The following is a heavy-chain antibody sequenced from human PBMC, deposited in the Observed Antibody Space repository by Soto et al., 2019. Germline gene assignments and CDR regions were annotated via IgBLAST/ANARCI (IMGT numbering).Heavy chain of an antibody. V-gene: IGHV3-30*18. CDR2: ISYDGSNK. D-gene: IGHD3-22*01. CDR1: GFTFSSYG. Sequence: GGSLRLSCAASGFTFSSYGMHWVRQAPGKGLEWVAVISYDGSNKYYADSVKGRFTISRDNSKNTPYLQMNSLRAEDTAVYYCAKELPYYYDSSGYYYQYAFDIWGQGTMVTVSS. CDR3: AKELPYYYDSSGYYYQYAFDI. J-gene: IGHJ3*02.